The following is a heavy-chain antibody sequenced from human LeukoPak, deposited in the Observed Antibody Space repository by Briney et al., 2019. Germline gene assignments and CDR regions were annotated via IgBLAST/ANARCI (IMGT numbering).Heavy chain of an antibody. CDR1: GYS. V-gene: IGHV4-30-2*01. CDR2: IXHXGST. Sequence: GYSXSXIRXXXXXXLXWXGYIXHXGSTYYDPSLKSRVTISVDRSKNQFSLKLSSVTAADTAVYYCARAPEDYYDSSGYYHAFDIWGQGTMVTVSS. CDR3: ARAPEDYYDSSGYYHAFDI. J-gene: IGHJ3*02. D-gene: IGHD3-22*01.